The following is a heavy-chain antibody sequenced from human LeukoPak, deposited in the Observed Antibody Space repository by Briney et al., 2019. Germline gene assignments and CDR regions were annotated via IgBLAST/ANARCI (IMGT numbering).Heavy chain of an antibody. CDR1: GGSFSGYY. CDR2: INHSGST. V-gene: IGHV4-34*01. J-gene: IGHJ6*02. CDR3: ARLGLVATFPYYYYYGMDV. Sequence: SETLSLTCAVYGGSFSGYYWSWIRQPPGKGLERIGEINHSGSTNYNPSLKSRVTISVDTSKNQFSLKLSSVTAADTAVYYCARLGLVATFPYYYYYGMDVWGQGTTVTVSS. D-gene: IGHD5-12*01.